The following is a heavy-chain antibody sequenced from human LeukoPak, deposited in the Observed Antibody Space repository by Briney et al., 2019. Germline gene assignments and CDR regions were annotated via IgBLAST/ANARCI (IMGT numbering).Heavy chain of an antibody. V-gene: IGHV1-18*01. D-gene: IGHD3-3*01. CDR3: ARGDFSPYYDFWSGYYGPPTDY. J-gene: IGHJ4*02. CDR1: GYTFTSYG. CDR2: ISAYNGNT. Sequence: ASVKVSCKASGYTFTSYGISWVRQAPGQGLEWMGWISAYNGNTNYAQKLQGRVTMTTDTSTSTAYMELRSLRSDDTAVYYCARGDFSPYYDFWSGYYGPPTDYWGQGTLVTVSS.